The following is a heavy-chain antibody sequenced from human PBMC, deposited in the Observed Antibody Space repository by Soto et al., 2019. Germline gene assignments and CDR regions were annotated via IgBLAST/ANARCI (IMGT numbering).Heavy chain of an antibody. J-gene: IGHJ4*02. CDR3: AHRVLRTVFGLVTTTAIYFDF. D-gene: IGHD3-3*01. CDR1: GFSLTTSGVG. Sequence: QITLNESGPTVVRPTETLTLTCRFSGFSLTTSGVGVGWIRQSPGKAPAWLALIYWDDDKRYSASLKSRLTITKDTSKNQVVLTVSDLDPTDTATYDCAHRVLRTVFGLVTTTAIYFDFWGQGTPVAVSS. V-gene: IGHV2-5*02. CDR2: IYWDDDK.